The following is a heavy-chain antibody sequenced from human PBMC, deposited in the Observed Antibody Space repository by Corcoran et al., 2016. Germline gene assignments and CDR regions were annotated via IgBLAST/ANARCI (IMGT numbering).Heavy chain of an antibody. J-gene: IGHJ5*02. V-gene: IGHV4-34*01. CDR1: GGSFSGYY. CDR2: INHSGST. D-gene: IGHD2-2*01. Sequence: QVQLQQWGAGLLKPSETLSLTCAVYGGSFSGYYWSWIRQPPGKGLEWIGEINHSGSTNYNPSLKSRVTISVDTSKNQFSLKLGSVTAADTAVYYCARGGRVVPAANFHWFDPWGQRTLVTVSS. CDR3: ARGGRVVPAANFHWFDP.